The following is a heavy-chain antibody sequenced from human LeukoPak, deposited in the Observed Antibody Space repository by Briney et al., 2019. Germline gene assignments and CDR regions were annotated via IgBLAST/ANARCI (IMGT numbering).Heavy chain of an antibody. J-gene: IGHJ6*03. V-gene: IGHV3-74*01. D-gene: IGHD5-24*01. CDR1: GFTFSRYW. CDR2: INNDGSST. CDR3: ARGMATYYYYYMDV. Sequence: GGSLRLSHVASGFTFSRYWMHWVRQAPGKGLVWVSRINNDGSSTRYTDSVKGRFTISRDNAKHTLYLQMHSLRAEDTAVYYCARGMATYYYYYMDVWGKGTTVTVSS.